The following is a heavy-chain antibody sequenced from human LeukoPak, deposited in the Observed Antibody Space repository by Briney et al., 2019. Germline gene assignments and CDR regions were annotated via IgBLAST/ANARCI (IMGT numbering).Heavy chain of an antibody. V-gene: IGHV3-21*01. CDR3: ARSYIAYCSSVSRPIDS. CDR1: GFTFSSYA. Sequence: PGGSLRLSCAASGFTFSSYAMNWVRQAPGKGLEWVSSISASSTYIYYADSLKGRFTISRDNAKNSLYLQMNSLRAEDTAVYYCARSYIAYCSSVSRPIDSWGQGTLVTVSS. CDR2: ISASSTYI. J-gene: IGHJ4*02. D-gene: IGHD2-15*01.